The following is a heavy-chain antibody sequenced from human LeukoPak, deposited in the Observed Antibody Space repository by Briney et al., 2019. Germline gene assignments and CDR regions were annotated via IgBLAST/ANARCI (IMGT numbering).Heavy chain of an antibody. J-gene: IGHJ1*01. CDR1: GFTFSSYG. Sequence: PGGSLRLSCAASGFTFSSYGMHWVRQAPGKGLEWVAVISYDGSNKYYADPVKGRFTISRDNSKNTLYLQMNSLRAEDTAVYYCAKAWYFPEYFQHWGQGTLVTVSS. CDR3: AKAWYFPEYFQH. CDR2: ISYDGSNK. V-gene: IGHV3-30*18. D-gene: IGHD2-15*01.